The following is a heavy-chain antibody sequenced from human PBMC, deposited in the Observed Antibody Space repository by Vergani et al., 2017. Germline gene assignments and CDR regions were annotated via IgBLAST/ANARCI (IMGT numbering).Heavy chain of an antibody. CDR3: VRDLHSRGPFDV. CDR1: GLSITGGNY. Sequence: QVQLQESGPGLLRPSETLSLTCSVSGLSITGGNYSGWVRQSPVKGLEWIGSVFHLRTLYYNPSLQSRVTISVDASNLFSLKLTSVTAADTAVYFCVRDLHSRGPFDVWGQGSLVTVSS. J-gene: IGHJ4*02. V-gene: IGHV4-38-2*02. CDR2: VFHLRTL. D-gene: IGHD3/OR15-3a*01.